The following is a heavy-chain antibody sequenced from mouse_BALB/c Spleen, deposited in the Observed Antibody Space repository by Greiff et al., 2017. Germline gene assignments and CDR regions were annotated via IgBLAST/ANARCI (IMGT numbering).Heavy chain of an antibody. J-gene: IGHJ3*01. D-gene: IGHD1-1*01. CDR1: GFSLTDYG. Sequence: VKLMESGPGLVAPSQSLSITCTVSGFSLTDYGVSWIRQPPGKGLEWLGVIWGGGSTYYNSALKSRLSISKDNSKSQVFLKMNSLQTDDTAMYYCASRTTVVARGFAYWGQGTLVTVSA. CDR3: ASRTTVVARGFAY. V-gene: IGHV2-6-5*01. CDR2: IWGGGST.